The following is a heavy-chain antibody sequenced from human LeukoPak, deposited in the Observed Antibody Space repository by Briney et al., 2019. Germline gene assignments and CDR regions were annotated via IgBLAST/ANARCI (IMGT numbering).Heavy chain of an antibody. CDR2: IYCSGST. Sequence: SETLSLTCTVSGGSISSGDYYWSWIRQPPGKGLEWIGYIYCSGSTYYNPSLKSRVTISVDTSKNQFSLKLSSVTAADTAAYYCARAERNAFDIWGQGTMVTVSS. J-gene: IGHJ3*02. CDR1: GGSISSGDYY. CDR3: ARAERNAFDI. D-gene: IGHD1-1*01. V-gene: IGHV4-30-4*08.